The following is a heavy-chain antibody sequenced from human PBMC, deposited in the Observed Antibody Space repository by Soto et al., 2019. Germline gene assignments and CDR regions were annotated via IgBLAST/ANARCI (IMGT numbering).Heavy chain of an antibody. V-gene: IGHV3-74*01. Sequence: GGSLRLSCAASGFTFSSYWMHWVRQAPGKGLVWVSRINSDGSSTSYADSVKGRFTISRDNAKNTLYLQMNSLRAEDTAVYYCAIRASYYDSSGYFDCWGQGTLVTVSS. CDR2: INSDGSST. D-gene: IGHD3-22*01. CDR3: AIRASYYDSSGYFDC. J-gene: IGHJ4*02. CDR1: GFTFSSYW.